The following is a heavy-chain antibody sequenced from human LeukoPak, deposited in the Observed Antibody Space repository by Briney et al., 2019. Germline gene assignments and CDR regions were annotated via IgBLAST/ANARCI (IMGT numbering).Heavy chain of an antibody. D-gene: IGHD1-26*01. V-gene: IGHV4-30-2*01. CDR2: IYHSGST. CDR3: ARGARGAGATRAFDI. J-gene: IGHJ3*02. Sequence: SETLSLTCTVSGGSISSGGYYWSWIRQPPGKGLEWIGYIYHSGSTYYNPSLKSRVTISVDRSKNQFSLKLSSVTAADTAVYYCARGARGAGATRAFDIWGQGTMVTVSS. CDR1: GGSISSGGYY.